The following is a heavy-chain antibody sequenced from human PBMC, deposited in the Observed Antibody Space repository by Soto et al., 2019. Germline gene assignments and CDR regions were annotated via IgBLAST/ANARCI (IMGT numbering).Heavy chain of an antibody. Sequence: EVQLVESGGGLVQPGGSLRLSCGASGFTFSRHWMHWVRQVPGKGLVWVSRITNDGSSTSYADSVKGRFTVSRDNAKNTLYLQMSSLRAEDTAVYYCVRVGAGGAFDIWGQGTMVTVSA. CDR3: VRVGAGGAFDI. V-gene: IGHV3-74*01. D-gene: IGHD6-13*01. CDR1: GFTFSRHW. J-gene: IGHJ3*02. CDR2: ITNDGSST.